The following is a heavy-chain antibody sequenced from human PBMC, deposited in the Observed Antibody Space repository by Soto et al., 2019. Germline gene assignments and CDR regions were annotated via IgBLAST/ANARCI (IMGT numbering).Heavy chain of an antibody. V-gene: IGHV4-31*03. J-gene: IGHJ4*02. CDR3: ARSLITGSQYSGGWYYFDS. Sequence: SETLSLTCTVSGGSLSSGAYYWSWIRQHPGKGLEWIGYIFYSGTTYYNPSLKSRVTISVDTSKNQFSLKLSSVTAADTAVYYCARSLITGSQYSGGWYYFDSWGQGTQVTVSS. CDR2: IFYSGTT. D-gene: IGHD1-26*01. CDR1: GGSLSSGAYY.